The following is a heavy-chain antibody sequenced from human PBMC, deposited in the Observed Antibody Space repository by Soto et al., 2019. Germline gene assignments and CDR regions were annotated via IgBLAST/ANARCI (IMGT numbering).Heavy chain of an antibody. D-gene: IGHD2-2*01. Sequence: EVQLVESGGGLVQPGGSLRLSCAASGFTVSSNYMSWVRQAPGKGLEWVSVIYSGGSTYYADSVKGRFTISRHNSKNTLYLQMNSLRAEDTAGYYCARLKFNCSSTSCSRWFDPWGQGTLVTVSS. CDR1: GFTVSSNY. CDR3: ARLKFNCSSTSCSRWFDP. CDR2: IYSGGST. J-gene: IGHJ5*02. V-gene: IGHV3-53*04.